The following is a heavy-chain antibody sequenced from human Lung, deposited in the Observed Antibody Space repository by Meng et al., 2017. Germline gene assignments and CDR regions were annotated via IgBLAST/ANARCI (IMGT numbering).Heavy chain of an antibody. D-gene: IGHD1-26*01. CDR1: GGSFSTYY. CDR3: ARHKGGSYWPLFDY. CDR2: INHSGST. J-gene: IGHJ4*02. V-gene: IGHV4-34*01. Sequence: QVQLQQWGAGLLKPSETLSLTCAVYGGSFSTYYWNWIRQPPGKGLEWIGEINHSGSTNYNPSLKSRVTISVDTSKNHFSLKLSSVTAAETAVYSCARHKGGSYWPLFDYWGQGTLVTVSS.